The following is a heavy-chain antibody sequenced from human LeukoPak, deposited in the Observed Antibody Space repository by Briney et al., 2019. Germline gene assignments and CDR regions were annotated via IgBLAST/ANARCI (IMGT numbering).Heavy chain of an antibody. CDR1: GFTFSSYG. V-gene: IGHV3-30*03. CDR2: ISYDGSNK. Sequence: GGSLRLSCAASGFTFSSYGMHWVRQAPGKGLEWVAVISYDGSNKYYADSVKGRFTISRDNSKNTLYLQMNSLRAEDTAVYYCARADYDYVWGSYGFDYWGQGTLVTVSS. CDR3: ARADYDYVWGSYGFDY. J-gene: IGHJ4*02. D-gene: IGHD3-16*01.